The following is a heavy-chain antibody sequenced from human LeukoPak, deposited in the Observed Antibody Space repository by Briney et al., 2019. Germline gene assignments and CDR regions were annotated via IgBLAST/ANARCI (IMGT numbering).Heavy chain of an antibody. CDR1: GYSISSGYY. D-gene: IGHD3-3*01. Sequence: SETLSLTCTVSGYSISSGYYWGWIRQPPGKGREWIGSIYHSGSTYYNPSLKSRVTISVDTSKNQFSLKLSSVTAADTAVYYCARDGGITIFGMAFDYWGQGTLVTVSS. CDR2: IYHSGST. J-gene: IGHJ4*02. CDR3: ARDGGITIFGMAFDY. V-gene: IGHV4-38-2*02.